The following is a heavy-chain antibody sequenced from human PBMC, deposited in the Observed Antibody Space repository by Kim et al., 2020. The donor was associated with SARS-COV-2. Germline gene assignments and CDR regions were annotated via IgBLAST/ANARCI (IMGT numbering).Heavy chain of an antibody. J-gene: IGHJ6*02. D-gene: IGHD1-26*01. V-gene: IGHV1-24*01. Sequence: ASVKVSCKVSGYTLTELSMHWVRQAPGKGLEWMGGFDPEDGETIYAQKFQGRVTMTEDTSTDTAYMELSSLRSEDTAVYYCATGPLGATRWGFYGMDVWGQGTTVTVSS. CDR3: ATGPLGATRWGFYGMDV. CDR1: GYTLTELS. CDR2: FDPEDGET.